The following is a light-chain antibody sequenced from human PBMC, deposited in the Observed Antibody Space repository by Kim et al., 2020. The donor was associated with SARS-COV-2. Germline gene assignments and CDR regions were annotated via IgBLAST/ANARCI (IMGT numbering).Light chain of an antibody. V-gene: IGLV1-40*01. CDR2: ANF. CDR3: QSYDSSLSGWV. CDR1: SSNIGAGYD. Sequence: QSVLTQPPSVSGAPGQRVTISCTGSSSNIGAGYDVHWYQRLPGTAPKLLIFANFNRPSGVPDRFSGSKSGTSASLAITGLQAADEADYYCQSYDSSLSGWVFGGGTQLTVL. J-gene: IGLJ3*02.